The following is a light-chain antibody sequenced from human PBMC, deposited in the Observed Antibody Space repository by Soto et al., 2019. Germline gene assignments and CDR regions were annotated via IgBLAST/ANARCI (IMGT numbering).Light chain of an antibody. J-gene: IGKJ1*01. CDR1: QSVSRR. CDR3: QQYGSSPPWT. V-gene: IGKV3-20*01. CDR2: GAS. Sequence: EIVLTQSPGTLSLSPVERATLSCMASQSVSRRLAWYQHRPGQSPRLLIYGASSRATGIPDRFSGSGSGTDFTLTISRLEPEDFAVYYCQQYGSSPPWTFGQGTKVDIK.